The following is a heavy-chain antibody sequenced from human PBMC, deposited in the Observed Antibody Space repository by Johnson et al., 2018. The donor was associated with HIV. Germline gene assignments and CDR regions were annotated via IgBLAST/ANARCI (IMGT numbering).Heavy chain of an antibody. CDR3: TTDPWWNGYHAFDI. J-gene: IGHJ3*02. Sequence: VQLVESGGGLVQPGGSLRLSCAASGFTFSSYWMSWVRQAPGKWLEWVAFIRYDGSNKYYADSVKGRFTISRDNSKNTLYLQMNSLKTEDTAVYYCTTDPWWNGYHAFDIWGQGTMVTVSS. V-gene: IGHV3-30*02. CDR2: IRYDGSNK. D-gene: IGHD1-1*01. CDR1: GFTFSSYW.